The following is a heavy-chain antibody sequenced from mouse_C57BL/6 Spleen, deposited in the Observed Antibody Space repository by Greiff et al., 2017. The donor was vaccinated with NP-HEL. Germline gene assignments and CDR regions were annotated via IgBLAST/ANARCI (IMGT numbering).Heavy chain of an antibody. CDR3: TTWGAFDY. V-gene: IGHV14-4*01. Sequence: VQLKESGAELVRPGASVKLSCTASGFNIKDDYMHWVKQRPEQGLEWIGWIDPENGDTVYASKFQGKATITADTSSNTAYLQLSSLTSEDTAVYYCTTWGAFDYWGQGTTLTVSS. CDR2: IDPENGDT. J-gene: IGHJ2*01. CDR1: GFNIKDDY.